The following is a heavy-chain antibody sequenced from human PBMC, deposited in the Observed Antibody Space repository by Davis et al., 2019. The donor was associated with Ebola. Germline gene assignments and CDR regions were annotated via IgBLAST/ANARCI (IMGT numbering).Heavy chain of an antibody. D-gene: IGHD5-12*01. CDR1: GYRFTGYC. CDR2: IYPDDSDA. Sequence: PAGSLSLSCDASGYRFTGYCIGWVRQMPGKGLEWMGIIYPDDSDASYSSSFQGQVTISADKSIRTAYLQWSSLKASDTAMYYCARHRGYIGYDSVPFDIWGQGTMVIVSS. CDR3: ARHRGYIGYDSVPFDI. J-gene: IGHJ3*02. V-gene: IGHV5-51*01.